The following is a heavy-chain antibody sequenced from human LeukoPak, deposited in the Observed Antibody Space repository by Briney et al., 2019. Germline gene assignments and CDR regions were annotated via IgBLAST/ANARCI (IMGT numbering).Heavy chain of an antibody. CDR2: MNPNSGNT. CDR1: GYTFSSYD. J-gene: IGHJ6*03. Sequence: ASVKVSCLASGYTFSSYDINWVRQATGQGLEWMGWMNPNSGNTGYTQKFQGGVTMTRNTSISTAYMELSSLRSEDTAVYYCAREGSTSCPGNGGSCGNYYYYMDVWGKGTTVTVSS. D-gene: IGHD2-2*01. CDR3: AREGSTSCPGNGGSCGNYYYYMDV. V-gene: IGHV1-8*01.